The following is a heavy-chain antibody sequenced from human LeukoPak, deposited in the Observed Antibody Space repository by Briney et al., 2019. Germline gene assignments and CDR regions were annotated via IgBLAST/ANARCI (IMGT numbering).Heavy chain of an antibody. CDR3: AKEGPYSNYFEY. J-gene: IGHJ4*02. CDR1: GFTFSSYA. Sequence: GGSLRLSCAASGFTFSSYAMNWVRQAPGKGLEWVSAISGSGGGTYYADSVKGRFTISRDNSKNTLYMQMNSLRAEDTAVYYCAKEGPYSNYFEYWGQGPLVTVSS. D-gene: IGHD4-11*01. CDR2: ISGSGGGT. V-gene: IGHV3-23*01.